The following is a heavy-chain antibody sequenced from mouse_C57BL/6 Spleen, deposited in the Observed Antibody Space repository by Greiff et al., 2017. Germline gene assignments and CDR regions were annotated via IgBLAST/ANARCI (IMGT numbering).Heavy chain of an antibody. V-gene: IGHV1-85*01. CDR2: IYPRDGST. CDR1: GYTFTSYD. J-gene: IGHJ4*01. CDR3: ERLGTYYGSSYLLAMDD. D-gene: IGHD1-1*01. Sequence: QVQLQQPGPELVKPGASVKLSCKASGYTFTSYDINWVKQRPGQGLEWIGWIYPRDGSTKYNEKFKGKATLTVDTSSSTAYMELHSLTSEDSAVYFCERLGTYYGSSYLLAMDDWGKGTSVTVSS.